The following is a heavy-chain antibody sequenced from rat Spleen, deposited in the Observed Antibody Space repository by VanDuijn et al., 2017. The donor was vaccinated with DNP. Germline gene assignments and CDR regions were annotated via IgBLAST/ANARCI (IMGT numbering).Heavy chain of an antibody. J-gene: IGHJ2*01. CDR3: AKGPNYGGWSDYFDY. V-gene: IGHV4-2*01. CDR1: GFNFYDYW. Sequence: EVKLVESGGGLVQPGRSLKLSCAASGFNFYDYWMGWVRQAPGKGLEWIGQINKDSSTISYSPSLKDKLTISRDSAQNTLYLQMSKLGSEDTAIYYCAKGPNYGGWSDYFDYWGQGVMVTVSS. CDR2: INKDSSTI. D-gene: IGHD1-11*01.